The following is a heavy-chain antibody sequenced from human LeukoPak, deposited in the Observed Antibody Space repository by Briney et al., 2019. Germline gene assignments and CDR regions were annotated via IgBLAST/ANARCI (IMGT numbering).Heavy chain of an antibody. CDR2: INPNSGGT. J-gene: IGHJ4*02. CDR3: ARVGSEWLRFDSLDY. CDR1: GYTFTGYY. Sequence: ASVKASCKASGYTFTGYYMHWVRQAPGQGLEGMGWINPNSGGTNYAQTFQGRVTMIRDTSISTAYMEMSRLRSDDTAVYYCARVGSEWLRFDSLDYWGQGTLVTVSS. V-gene: IGHV1-2*02. D-gene: IGHD5-12*01.